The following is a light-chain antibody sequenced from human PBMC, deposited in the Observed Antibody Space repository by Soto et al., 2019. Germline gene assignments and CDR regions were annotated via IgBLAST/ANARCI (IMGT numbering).Light chain of an antibody. CDR1: SSDIGAYDF. Sequence: QASLTQHASVSGSPGQSITISCTGTSSDIGAYDFVSWYQQHPDKAPKLMIYEVTIRPSGVSNRFSGSKSGNTASLTISGLQAEDEADYYCTSFTSSTILYVFGTGTKVTVL. V-gene: IGLV2-14*01. CDR3: TSFTSSTILYV. CDR2: EVT. J-gene: IGLJ1*01.